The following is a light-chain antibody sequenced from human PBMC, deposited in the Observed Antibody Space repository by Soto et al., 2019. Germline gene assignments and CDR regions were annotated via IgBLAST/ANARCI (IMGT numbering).Light chain of an antibody. CDR3: QQYGGSPPYT. Sequence: EIVLTQSPGTLSLSPGGRASLSCRASQSVRNNYLAWYQQKPGQPPRLLIFGSFNRATGIPDRFSGSGSGTDFTLTISRLEPEDFAVYFCQQYGGSPPYTFGQGTKVDIK. V-gene: IGKV3-20*01. J-gene: IGKJ2*01. CDR1: QSVRNNY. CDR2: GSF.